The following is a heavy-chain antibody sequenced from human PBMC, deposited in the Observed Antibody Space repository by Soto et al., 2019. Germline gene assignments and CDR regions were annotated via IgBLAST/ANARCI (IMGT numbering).Heavy chain of an antibody. V-gene: IGHV3-23*01. CDR2: ISGSGGST. D-gene: IGHD2-2*01. CDR1: GFTFSSYA. J-gene: IGHJ4*02. CDR3: ANPFRVPGY. Sequence: GWPLRLSCTASGFTFSSYAMSLVRQAPGKGLEWVSAISGSGGSTYYADSVKGRFTISRDNSKNTLYLQMNSLRAEDTAVYYCANPFRVPGYWGEGTPVTVSS.